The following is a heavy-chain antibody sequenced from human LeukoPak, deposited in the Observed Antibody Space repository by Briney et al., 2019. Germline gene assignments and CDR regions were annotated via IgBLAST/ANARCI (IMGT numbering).Heavy chain of an antibody. J-gene: IGHJ6*01. CDR3: ARDVRSGWYDETYYYGMDV. V-gene: IGHV4-34*01. Sequence: SETLSLTCAVYGVSFSGYYWSWIRQPPGKGLEWIGEINHSGSTNYNPSLKSRVTISVDTSKNQFSLKLSSVTAADTAVYYCARDVRSGWYDETYYYGMDVWGQGTTVTASS. CDR2: INHSGST. D-gene: IGHD6-19*01. CDR1: GVSFSGYY.